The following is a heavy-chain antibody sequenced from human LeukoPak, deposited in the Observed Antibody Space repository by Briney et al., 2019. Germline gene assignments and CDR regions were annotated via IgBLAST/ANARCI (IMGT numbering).Heavy chain of an antibody. D-gene: IGHD2-15*01. CDR2: ISAYNGNT. J-gene: IGHJ4*02. CDR3: ARRYCSGGSCYGAFDY. CDR1: GYTFTSYG. Sequence: ASVKVSCKASGYTFTSYGISWVRQAPGQGLEWMGWISAYNGNTNYAQKLQGRVTMTTDTSTSTAYMGLRSLRSDDTAVYYCARRYCSGGSCYGAFDYWGQGTLVTVSS. V-gene: IGHV1-18*01.